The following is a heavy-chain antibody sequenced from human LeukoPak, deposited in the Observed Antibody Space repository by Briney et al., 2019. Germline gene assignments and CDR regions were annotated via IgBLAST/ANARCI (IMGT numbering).Heavy chain of an antibody. CDR1: GFTFSTYW. Sequence: GGSLRLSCAASGFTFSTYWMHWVRQAPGKGLVWVSRINSDESSTTYADSVKGRFTISRDNAKNTLYLQMNSLRAEDTAVYYCAKSRRAYCSGGSCFGLWDYWGQGTLVTVSS. V-gene: IGHV3-74*01. CDR3: AKSRRAYCSGGSCFGLWDY. CDR2: INSDESST. D-gene: IGHD2-15*01. J-gene: IGHJ4*02.